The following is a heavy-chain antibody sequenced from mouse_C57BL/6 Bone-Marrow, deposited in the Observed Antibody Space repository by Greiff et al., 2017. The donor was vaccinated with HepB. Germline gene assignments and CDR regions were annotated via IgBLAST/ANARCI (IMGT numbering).Heavy chain of an antibody. CDR2: INPNYGTT. V-gene: IGHV1-39*01. CDR1: GYSFTDYN. Sequence: EVQGVESGPELVKPGASVKISCKASGYSFTDYNMNWVKQSNGKSLEWIGVINPNYGTTSYNQKFKGKATLTVDQSSSTAYMQLNSLTSEDSAVYYCARSALTGPYFDYWGQGTTLTVSS. D-gene: IGHD4-1*01. J-gene: IGHJ2*01. CDR3: ARSALTGPYFDY.